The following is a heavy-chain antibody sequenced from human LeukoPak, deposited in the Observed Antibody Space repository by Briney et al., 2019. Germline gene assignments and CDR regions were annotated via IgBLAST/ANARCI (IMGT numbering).Heavy chain of an antibody. V-gene: IGHV4-34*01. J-gene: IGHJ4*02. CDR2: INHSGST. CDR3: ARGQYCSGGSCYAPFDY. Sequence: SETLSLTCAVYGGSFSGYYWSWIRQPPGKGLECIGEINHSGSTNYNPSLKSRVTISVDTSKNQFSLKLSSVTAADTAVYYCARGQYCSGGSCYAPFDYWGQGTLVTVSS. D-gene: IGHD2-15*01. CDR1: GGSFSGYY.